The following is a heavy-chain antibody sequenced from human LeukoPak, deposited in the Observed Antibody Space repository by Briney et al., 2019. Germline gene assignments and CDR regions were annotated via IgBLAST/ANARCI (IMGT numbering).Heavy chain of an antibody. V-gene: IGHV4-34*01. J-gene: IGHJ4*02. CDR3: ARGGSTGVGVVPAAIDY. CDR2: INHSGST. CDR1: GGSFSGYY. Sequence: SETLSLTCAVYGGSFSGYYWSWIRQPPGKGLEWIGEINHSGSTNYNPSLKSRVTISVDTSKNQFSLKLSSVTAADTAVYYCARGGSTGVGVVPAAIDYWGQGPVLCVSS. D-gene: IGHD2-2*01.